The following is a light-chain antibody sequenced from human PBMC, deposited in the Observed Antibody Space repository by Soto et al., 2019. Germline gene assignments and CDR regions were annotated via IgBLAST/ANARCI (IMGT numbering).Light chain of an antibody. J-gene: IGKJ4*01. CDR2: GAS. V-gene: IGKV1-39*01. CDR3: QRTSSTPLT. Sequence: DIQMTQSPSSLSAFVGDRVTITCRASQTIRSYLNWYQQKPGKAPKLLIYGASSLQSGVPGRFSGSGSGTDFTLIISSLQPEDFATYYCQRTSSTPLTFGGGTKVEIK. CDR1: QTIRSY.